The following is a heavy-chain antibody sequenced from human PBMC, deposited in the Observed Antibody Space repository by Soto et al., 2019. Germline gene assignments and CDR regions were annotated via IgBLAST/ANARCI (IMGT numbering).Heavy chain of an antibody. CDR2: ICFDGSEI. Sequence: QVQLVESGGGVVQPGGSLRLSCAAPGSIFSGYGMHWVRQFPGKGLAWVAVICFDGSEIYYADSVKGRFTIYRDNSNNMLYLQMNNLRAESTAVYYCASDGIGGTAVRGFMDYGGQGTLVTVSS. V-gene: IGHV3-33*01. J-gene: IGHJ4*02. CDR1: GSIFSGYG. D-gene: IGHD3-16*01. CDR3: ASDGIGGTAVRGFMDY.